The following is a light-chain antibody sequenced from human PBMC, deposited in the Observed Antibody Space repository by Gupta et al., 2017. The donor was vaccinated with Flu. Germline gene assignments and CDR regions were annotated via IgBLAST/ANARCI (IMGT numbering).Light chain of an antibody. V-gene: IGKV3-15*01. CDR2: GAS. Sequence: EIVMTQSPSTLSASVGERVTLSCRASQRISSNLAWYQQKPGQPPRVLMYGASSRATGVPARFSGSGYETDFTLTITSLQSEDSAIYYCQQYNSWPPWTFGQGTKVEIK. CDR3: QQYNSWPPWT. CDR1: QRISSN. J-gene: IGKJ1*01.